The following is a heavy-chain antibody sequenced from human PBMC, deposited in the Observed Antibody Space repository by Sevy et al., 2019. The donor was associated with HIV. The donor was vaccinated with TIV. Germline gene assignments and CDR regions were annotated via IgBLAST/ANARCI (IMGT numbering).Heavy chain of an antibody. CDR3: ARGGGNGWYYFDY. CDR1: GGTFSRYG. Sequence: ASVKVSCKASGGTFSRYGISWVRQAPGQGLEWMGGIIPILGTVNYAQKFQGRVTITADESTKTAYMELSSLSSEDTAVYYRARGGGNGWYYFDYWGQETLVTVSS. CDR2: IIPILGTV. J-gene: IGHJ4*02. D-gene: IGHD6-19*01. V-gene: IGHV1-69*13.